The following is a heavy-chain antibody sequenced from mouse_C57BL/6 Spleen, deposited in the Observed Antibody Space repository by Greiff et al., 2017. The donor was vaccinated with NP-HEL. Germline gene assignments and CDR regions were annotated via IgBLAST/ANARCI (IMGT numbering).Heavy chain of an antibody. V-gene: IGHV5-4*01. J-gene: IGHJ1*03. CDR1: GFTFSSYA. D-gene: IGHD2-1*01. CDR2: ISDGGSYT. CDR3: AREVVYGNYLYFDV. Sequence: EVQVVESGGGLVKPGGSLKLSCAASGFTFSSYAMSWVRQTPEKRLEWVATISDGGSYTYYPDNVKGRFTISRDNAKNNLYLRMSHLKSEYTAIYYIAREVVYGNYLYFDVWGTGTPVTVSS.